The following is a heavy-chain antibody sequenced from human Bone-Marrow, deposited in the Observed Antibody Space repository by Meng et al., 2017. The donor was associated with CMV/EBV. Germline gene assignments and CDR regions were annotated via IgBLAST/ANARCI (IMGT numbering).Heavy chain of an antibody. J-gene: IGHJ6*02. Sequence: ASVKVSCKVSGYTLTELSMHWVRQAPGKGLEWMGGFDPEDGETIYAQKFQGRVTMTEDTSTDTAYMELSSLRSEDTAVYYCATGIAAPYGMAVWGQGTTVTGSS. CDR1: GYTLTELS. V-gene: IGHV1-24*01. D-gene: IGHD6-6*01. CDR2: FDPEDGET. CDR3: ATGIAAPYGMAV.